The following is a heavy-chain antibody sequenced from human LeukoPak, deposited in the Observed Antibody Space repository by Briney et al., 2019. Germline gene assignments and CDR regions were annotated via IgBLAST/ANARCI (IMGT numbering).Heavy chain of an antibody. CDR2: IYWNDDK. V-gene: IGHV2-5*01. CDR1: GFSLTTSGVG. D-gene: IGHD3-9*01. J-gene: IGHJ4*02. CDR3: ARLTISSYYFDY. Sequence: SGPTLVNPTQTLTLTCTFSGFSLTTSGVGVGWIRQPPGKALEWLALIYWNDDKRYSPSLKSRLTITKDTSKNQVVLTVTNMDPVDTATYYCARLTISSYYFDYWGQGTLVTVSS.